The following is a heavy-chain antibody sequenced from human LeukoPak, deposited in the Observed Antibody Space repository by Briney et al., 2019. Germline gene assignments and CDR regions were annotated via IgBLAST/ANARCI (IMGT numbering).Heavy chain of an antibody. CDR1: GFTFSSYG. V-gene: IGHV3-33*01. D-gene: IGHD1-14*01. CDR2: IWSDGSDK. CDR3: ARGLYNDLHYYYYMDV. Sequence: GGSLRLSCTASGFTFSSYGMHWVRQAPGKGLEWVAIIWSDGSDKYYADSVKGRFTISRDNSKNTLYLQMNSLRAEDTAVYYCARGLYNDLHYYYYMDVWGKGTTVTVS. J-gene: IGHJ6*03.